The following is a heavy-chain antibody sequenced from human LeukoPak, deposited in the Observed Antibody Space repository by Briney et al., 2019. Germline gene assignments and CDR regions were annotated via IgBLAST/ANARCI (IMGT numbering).Heavy chain of an antibody. CDR3: ARHGSRQLVVDY. J-gene: IGHJ4*02. V-gene: IGHV4-59*08. D-gene: IGHD6-13*01. CDR2: IYYSGST. Sequence: HPSETLSLTCTVSGGSISSYYWSWIRQPPGKGLEWIGYIYYSGSTNYNPSLKSRVTISVDTSKNQFSLKLSSVTAADTAVYYCARHGSRQLVVDYWGQGTLVTVSS. CDR1: GGSISSYY.